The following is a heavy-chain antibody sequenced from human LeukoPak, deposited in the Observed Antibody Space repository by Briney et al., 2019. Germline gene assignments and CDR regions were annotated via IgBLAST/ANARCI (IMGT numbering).Heavy chain of an antibody. CDR1: GGSFSGYY. V-gene: IGHV4-34*01. J-gene: IGHJ6*04. CDR2: INHSGST. D-gene: IGHD2-15*01. Sequence: SETLSLTCAVYGGSFSGYYWSWIRQPPGKGLEWIGEINHSGSTNYNPSLKSRVTISVDTSKNQFSLKLSSVTAADTAVYYCARGVGRVVVAATTLYYYYYGMDVWGKGTTVTVSS. CDR3: ARGVGRVVVAATTLYYYYYGMDV.